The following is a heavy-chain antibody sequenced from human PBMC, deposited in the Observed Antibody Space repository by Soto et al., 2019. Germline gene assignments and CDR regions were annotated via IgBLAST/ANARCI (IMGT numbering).Heavy chain of an antibody. J-gene: IGHJ4*02. V-gene: IGHV3-15*07. Sequence: PGGSLRLSCAVSGVTLSNVWMNWVRQAPGEGPEWVGRIRSKTAGGTAEYTAPVKDRFTISRDDSENTLYLQMDSLVTEDTAVYYCSHGYSQYFESWGQGTLVTVSS. CDR1: GVTLSNVW. CDR2: IRSKTAGGTA. D-gene: IGHD5-18*01. CDR3: SHGYSQYFES.